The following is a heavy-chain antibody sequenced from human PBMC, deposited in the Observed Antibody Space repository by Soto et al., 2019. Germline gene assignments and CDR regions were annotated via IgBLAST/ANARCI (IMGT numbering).Heavy chain of an antibody. J-gene: IGHJ4*02. V-gene: IGHV4-31*03. Sequence: SETLSLTCTVSGGSISSGGYYWSWIRQHPGKGLEWIGYIYYSGSTYYNPSLKSRVTISVDTSKNQFSLKLSSVTAADTAVYYCARDGNYYGSGSPTGFDYWGQGTLVTVSS. CDR2: IYYSGST. D-gene: IGHD3-10*01. CDR3: ARDGNYYGSGSPTGFDY. CDR1: GGSISSGGYY.